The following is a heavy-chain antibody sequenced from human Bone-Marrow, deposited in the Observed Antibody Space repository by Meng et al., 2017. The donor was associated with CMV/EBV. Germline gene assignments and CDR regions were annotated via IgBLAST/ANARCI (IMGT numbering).Heavy chain of an antibody. CDR2: ISSSGSTT. CDR1: GFTFRDYY. D-gene: IGHD4-11*01. J-gene: IGHJ5*02. Sequence: GESLKISCIGSGFTFRDYYMYWIRQAPGKGLEWIACISSSGSTTYDAASVKGRFTISRDNAKNSVDLQMISMRAEDTAVYYCTRDLYSNYNNYFDPWGQGTLVTVSS. V-gene: IGHV3-11*01. CDR3: TRDLYSNYNNYFDP.